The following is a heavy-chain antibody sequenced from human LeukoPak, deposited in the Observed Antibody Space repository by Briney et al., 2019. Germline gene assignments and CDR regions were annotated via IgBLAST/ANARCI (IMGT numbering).Heavy chain of an antibody. CDR3: AKEDWPYYYYGMDV. V-gene: IGHV3-30*18. CDR1: GFTFSSYG. Sequence: PGRSLRLSCAASGFTFSSYGTHWVRQAPGKGLEWVAVISYDGSNKYYADSVKGRFTISRDNSKNTLYLQMNSLRAEDTAVYYCAKEDWPYYYYGMDVWGQGTTVTVSS. D-gene: IGHD3/OR15-3a*01. J-gene: IGHJ6*02. CDR2: ISYDGSNK.